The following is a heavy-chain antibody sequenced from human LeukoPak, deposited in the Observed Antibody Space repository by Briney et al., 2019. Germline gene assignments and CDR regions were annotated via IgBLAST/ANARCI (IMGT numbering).Heavy chain of an antibody. D-gene: IGHD2-15*01. V-gene: IGHV5-51*01. CDR2: IYPGDSDT. Sequence: GESLKISCTGSGYSFTSYCIAWVRQMPGKGLEWMGIIYPGDSDTRYSPSFQGQVTISADKSISTAYLQWNNLKASDTAMYYCAGQDIVVVATATRAFDIWGQGTMVTVSS. CDR1: GYSFTSYC. J-gene: IGHJ3*02. CDR3: AGQDIVVVATATRAFDI.